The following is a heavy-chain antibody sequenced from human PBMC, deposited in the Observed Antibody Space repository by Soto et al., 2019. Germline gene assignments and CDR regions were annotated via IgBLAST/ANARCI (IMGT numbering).Heavy chain of an antibody. J-gene: IGHJ2*01. CDR1: GFTFSSYG. CDR3: AKSDWNTWYFGL. Sequence: QVQLVESGGGVVQPGRSLRLSCAASGFTFSSYGMHWVRQAPGKGLEWVAVISYDGSNKYYADSVKGRFTISRDNSKNTLYLQMNSLRAEDTAVYYCAKSDWNTWYFGLWGRGTLVTVSS. D-gene: IGHD1-1*01. CDR2: ISYDGSNK. V-gene: IGHV3-30*18.